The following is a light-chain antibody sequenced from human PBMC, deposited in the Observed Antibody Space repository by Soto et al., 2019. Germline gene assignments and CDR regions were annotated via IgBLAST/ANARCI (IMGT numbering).Light chain of an antibody. CDR1: QSLLYSDGNTH. Sequence: DVVMTQSPLSLAVTLGQPASISCRSSQSLLYSDGNTHLNWFHQRPGQSPRRLIYKVSNRHSGGPDRFYGSGSGTDFTLKISRVVAEDVGVYYCMQGTHCPPYTFGQGTKLEIK. J-gene: IGKJ2*01. CDR2: KVS. CDR3: MQGTHCPPYT. V-gene: IGKV2-30*01.